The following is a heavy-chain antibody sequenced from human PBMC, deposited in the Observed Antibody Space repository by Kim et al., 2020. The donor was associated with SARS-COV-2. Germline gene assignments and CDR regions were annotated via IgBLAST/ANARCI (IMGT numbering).Heavy chain of an antibody. D-gene: IGHD3-3*01. CDR3: ARGDYEFWSGYYRVGY. Sequence: ASVKVSCKASGYTFTSYAMNWVRQAPGQGLEWMGWINTNTGNPTYAQGFTGRFVFSLDTSVSTAYLQISSLKAEDTAVYYCARGDYEFWSGYYRVGYWGQGTLVTVSS. V-gene: IGHV7-4-1*02. CDR1: GYTFTSYA. J-gene: IGHJ4*02. CDR2: INTNTGNP.